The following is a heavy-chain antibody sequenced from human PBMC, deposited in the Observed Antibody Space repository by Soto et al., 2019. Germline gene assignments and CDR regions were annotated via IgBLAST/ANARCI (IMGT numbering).Heavy chain of an antibody. CDR2: IDWDDDK. Sequence: GSGPTLVNPTQTLTLTCTFSGFSLSTSGMCVSWIRQPPGKALEWLARIDWDDDKYYSTSLKTRLTISKDTSKNQVVLTMTNMDPVDTATYYCALDIWGSYRLDYWGQGTLVTVSS. V-gene: IGHV2-70*11. CDR3: ALDIWGSYRLDY. D-gene: IGHD3-16*02. J-gene: IGHJ4*02. CDR1: GFSLSTSGMC.